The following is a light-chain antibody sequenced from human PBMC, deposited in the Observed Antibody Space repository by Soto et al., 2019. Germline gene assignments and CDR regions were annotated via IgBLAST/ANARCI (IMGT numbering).Light chain of an antibody. CDR1: NIGSKS. Sequence: SYELTQPPSVSLAPGQTARITCGGNNIGSKSVHGYQQKPGQAPVLVVYDDSDRPSRIPERFSGSNSGNKATLTISRFEAEDEADYYCQVWDSSSDHQNVVFGGATKQTVL. CDR2: DDS. J-gene: IGLJ2*01. V-gene: IGLV3-21*02. CDR3: QVWDSSSDHQNVV.